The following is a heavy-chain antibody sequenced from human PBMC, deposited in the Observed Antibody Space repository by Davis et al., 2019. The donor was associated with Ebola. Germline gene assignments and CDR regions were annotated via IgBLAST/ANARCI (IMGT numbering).Heavy chain of an antibody. D-gene: IGHD2-2*02. CDR3: ARRELCSSTSCYKGAINDAFDI. CDR1: GCPISSGDYY. Sequence: PSETLSLTCTVSGCPISSGDYYWSSIRQPTGKGLEWIGYIYYSGSTYYNPSLKSRVTISVETSNNQFSLKLSTVTAADTAVYYCARRELCSSTSCYKGAINDAFDIWGQGTMVTVSS. V-gene: IGHV4-30-4*02. J-gene: IGHJ3*02. CDR2: IYYSGST.